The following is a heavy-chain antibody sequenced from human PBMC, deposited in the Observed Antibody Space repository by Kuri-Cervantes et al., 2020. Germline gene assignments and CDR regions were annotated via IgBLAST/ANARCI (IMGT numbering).Heavy chain of an antibody. V-gene: IGHV4-61*01. Sequence: GSLRLSCTVSGGSISSGSYYWSWIRQPPGKGLEWIGYIYYSGSTNYNPSLKSRVTISVDTSKNQFSLKLSSVTAADTAVYYCAREYYYDSSGYYGGHYYYGMDVWGQGTTVTVSS. CDR2: IYYSGST. CDR3: AREYYYDSSGYYGGHYYYGMDV. D-gene: IGHD3-22*01. CDR1: GGSISSGSYY. J-gene: IGHJ6*02.